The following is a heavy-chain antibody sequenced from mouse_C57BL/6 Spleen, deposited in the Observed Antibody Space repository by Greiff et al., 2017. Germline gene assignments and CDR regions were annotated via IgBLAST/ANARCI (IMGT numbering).Heavy chain of an antibody. J-gene: IGHJ4*01. CDR3: ARMEANWGAMDY. D-gene: IGHD4-1*01. Sequence: EVKLVESEGGLVQPGSSMKLSCTASGFTFSDYYMAWVRQVPEKGLEWVANINYDGSSTYYLDSLKSRFIISRDNAKNILYLQMSSLKSEDTATYYCARMEANWGAMDYWGQGTSVTVSS. V-gene: IGHV5-16*01. CDR1: GFTFSDYY. CDR2: INYDGSST.